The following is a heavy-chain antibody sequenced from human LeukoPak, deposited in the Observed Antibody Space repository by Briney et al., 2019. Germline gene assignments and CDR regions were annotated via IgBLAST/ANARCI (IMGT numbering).Heavy chain of an antibody. Sequence: VASVKVSCKASGYTFTSYGISWVRQAPGQGLEWMGWISAYNGNTNYAQKFQGRVTMTRDTSTSTVYMEVSSLRSEDTAVYYCARLADYDSSGYLSYWGQGTLVTVSS. V-gene: IGHV1-18*01. CDR3: ARLADYDSSGYLSY. CDR2: ISAYNGNT. CDR1: GYTFTSYG. D-gene: IGHD3-22*01. J-gene: IGHJ4*02.